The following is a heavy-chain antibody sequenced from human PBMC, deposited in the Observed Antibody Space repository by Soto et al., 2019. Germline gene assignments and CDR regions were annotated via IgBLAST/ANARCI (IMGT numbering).Heavy chain of an antibody. D-gene: IGHD3-22*01. Sequence: GASVKVSCKASGGTFSSYAISWVRQAPGQGLEWMGGIIPIFGTANYAQKFQGRVTITADESTSTAYMELSSLRSEDTAVYYCARGLGSGYSPHPQPNWFDPWGQGTLVTVSS. CDR3: ARGLGSGYSPHPQPNWFDP. J-gene: IGHJ5*02. V-gene: IGHV1-69*13. CDR2: IIPIFGTA. CDR1: GGTFSSYA.